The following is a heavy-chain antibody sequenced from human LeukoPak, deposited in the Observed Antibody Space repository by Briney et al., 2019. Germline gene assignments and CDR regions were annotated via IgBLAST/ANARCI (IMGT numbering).Heavy chain of an antibody. D-gene: IGHD3-22*01. CDR3: AKDRGSSGYYPNGEFDY. CDR1: GFTFSSYG. Sequence: PGGSLRLSCAASGFTFSSYGMHWVRQAPGKGLEWVAFIRYDGGNKYYADSVKGRFTISRDNSKNTLYLQMNSLRAEDTAVYYCAKDRGSSGYYPNGEFDYWGQGTLVTVSS. J-gene: IGHJ4*02. V-gene: IGHV3-30*02. CDR2: IRYDGGNK.